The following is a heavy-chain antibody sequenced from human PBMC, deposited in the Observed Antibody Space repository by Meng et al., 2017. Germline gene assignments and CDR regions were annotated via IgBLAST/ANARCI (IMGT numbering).Heavy chain of an antibody. CDR1: GFTFSPYT. Sequence: GESLKISCVASGFTFSPYTASWVRQAPGKGLEWVASISSSTRYIYYADSLRGRFTISRDHARNSLYLQMNTLRPDDTAVYYCTKGGAAGTPVTYAFDIWGQGTVVTVSS. CDR3: TKGGAAGTPVTYAFDI. V-gene: IGHV3-21*01. J-gene: IGHJ3*02. CDR2: ISSSTRYI. D-gene: IGHD6-25*01.